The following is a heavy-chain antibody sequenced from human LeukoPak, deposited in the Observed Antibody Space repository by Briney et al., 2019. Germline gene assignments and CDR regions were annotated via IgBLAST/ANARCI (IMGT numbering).Heavy chain of an antibody. CDR2: ISGSGGST. CDR3: ARLVGFSFTDPFDY. J-gene: IGHJ4*02. D-gene: IGHD3-3*02. Sequence: GGSLRLSCAASGFTFSSYAMSWVRQAPGKGLEWVSGISGSGGSTYYADSVKGRFTISRDNSKNTLYLQMNSLRAEDTAVYYCARLVGFSFTDPFDYWGQGTLVTVSS. V-gene: IGHV3-23*01. CDR1: GFTFSSYA.